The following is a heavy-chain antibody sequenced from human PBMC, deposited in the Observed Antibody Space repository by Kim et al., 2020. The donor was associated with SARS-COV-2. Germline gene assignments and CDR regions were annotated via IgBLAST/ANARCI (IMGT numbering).Heavy chain of an antibody. CDR2: IKQDGSEK. V-gene: IGHV3-7*03. Sequence: GGSLRLSCAASGFTFSSYWMSWVRQAPGKGLEWVANIKQDGSEKYYVDSVKGRFTISRDNAKNSLYLQMNSLRAEDTAVYYCARDPPWAHYYDSSGPDYWGQGTLVTVSS. D-gene: IGHD3-22*01. CDR3: ARDPPWAHYYDSSGPDY. CDR1: GFTFSSYW. J-gene: IGHJ4*02.